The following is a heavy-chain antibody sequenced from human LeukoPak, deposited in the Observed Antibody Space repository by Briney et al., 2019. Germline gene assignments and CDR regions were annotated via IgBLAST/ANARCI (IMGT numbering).Heavy chain of an antibody. Sequence: SSETLSLTCTVSGGSISSGTYYWSWIRQPAGKGLEWIGRISTTGSTNYNPSLKSRVTISVATSKNQFSLKLSSVTAADTAVYYCASVGIAVAGRGEDYWGQGTLVTVSS. CDR1: GGSISSGTYY. CDR3: ASVGIAVAGRGEDY. J-gene: IGHJ4*02. V-gene: IGHV4-61*02. D-gene: IGHD6-19*01. CDR2: ISTTGST.